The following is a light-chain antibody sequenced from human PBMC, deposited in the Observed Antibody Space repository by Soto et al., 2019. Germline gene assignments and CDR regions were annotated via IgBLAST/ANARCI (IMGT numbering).Light chain of an antibody. J-gene: IGKJ2*01. CDR1: QSISRN. V-gene: IGKV3-15*01. CDR2: GVS. CDR3: QQYNNWPPYT. Sequence: EVVMTQSPGTLSVSPGERATLSCRASQSISRNLAWYQQKPGRAPRLLIYGVSTRATGITARFSGSGSETEFTLTISSLQSEDFAVYYCQQYNNWPPYTFGQGTKLEIK.